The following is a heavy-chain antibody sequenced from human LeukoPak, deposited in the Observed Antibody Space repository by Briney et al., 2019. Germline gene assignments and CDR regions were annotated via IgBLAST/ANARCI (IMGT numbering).Heavy chain of an antibody. J-gene: IGHJ4*02. CDR1: GFTFSSYA. Sequence: GGSLRLSCAASGFTFSSYAMSWVRQAPGKGLEWVSYISSSGSTIYYADSVKGRFTISRDNAKNSLYLQMNSLRAEDTAVYYCARDQVIAAAGYNFDYWGQGTLVTVSS. CDR2: ISSSGSTI. CDR3: ARDQVIAAAGYNFDY. V-gene: IGHV3-48*04. D-gene: IGHD6-13*01.